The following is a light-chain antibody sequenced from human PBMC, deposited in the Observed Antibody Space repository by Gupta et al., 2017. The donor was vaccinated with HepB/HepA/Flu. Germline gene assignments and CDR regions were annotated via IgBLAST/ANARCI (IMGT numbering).Light chain of an antibody. V-gene: IGKV3-20*01. CDR1: QTISSSY. CDR3: QQYDTLPRS. Sequence: EIVLTQSPGTLSLSPGERATLSCRASQTISSSYLAWYQQKPGQAPRLLIYGASSRATGIPDRFSGSVSGTDFTLTISRLEPEDFAVYYCQQYDTLPRSFGQGTKLEIK. CDR2: GAS. J-gene: IGKJ2*04.